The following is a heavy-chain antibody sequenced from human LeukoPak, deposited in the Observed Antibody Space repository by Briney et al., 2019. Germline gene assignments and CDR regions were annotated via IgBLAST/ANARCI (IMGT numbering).Heavy chain of an antibody. Sequence: GGSLRLSCAASGFNFKNYWMHWVRQAPGKGLEWVSRIINDGSSTTYADSVKGRFTISRDNAKDTLYLQMNSLRVEDTAVYYCARVADGDKYGGGDYWGQGAPVIVSS. CDR2: IINDGSST. J-gene: IGHJ4*02. CDR1: GFNFKNYW. D-gene: IGHD5-24*01. V-gene: IGHV3-74*01. CDR3: ARVADGDKYGGGDY.